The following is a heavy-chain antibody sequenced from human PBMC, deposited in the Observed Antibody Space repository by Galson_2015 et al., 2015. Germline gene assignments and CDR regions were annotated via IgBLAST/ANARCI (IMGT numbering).Heavy chain of an antibody. Sequence: TLSLTCTVSGGSISSYYWSWIRQPPGKGLEWIGYIYYSGSTNYNPSLKSRVTISVDTSKNQFSLKLSSVTAADTAVYYCARDQDDYSNPGRGGMDVWGQGTTVTVSS. V-gene: IGHV4-59*01. CDR3: ARDQDDYSNPGRGGMDV. J-gene: IGHJ6*02. D-gene: IGHD4-11*01. CDR2: IYYSGST. CDR1: GGSISSYY.